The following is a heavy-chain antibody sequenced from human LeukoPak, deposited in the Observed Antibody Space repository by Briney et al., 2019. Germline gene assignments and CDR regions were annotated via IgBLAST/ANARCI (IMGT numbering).Heavy chain of an antibody. CDR1: GFTFDDYA. D-gene: IGHD6-13*01. CDR3: AKDGYSSSKIRRYYYYYYYMDV. CDR2: ISWNSGSI. Sequence: GGSLRLSCAASGFTFDDYAMHWVRQAPGKGLEWVSGISWNSGSIGYADSVKGRFTISRDNAKNSPYLQMNSLRAEDTALYYCAKDGYSSSKIRRYYYYYYYMDVWGKGTTVTVSS. V-gene: IGHV3-9*01. J-gene: IGHJ6*03.